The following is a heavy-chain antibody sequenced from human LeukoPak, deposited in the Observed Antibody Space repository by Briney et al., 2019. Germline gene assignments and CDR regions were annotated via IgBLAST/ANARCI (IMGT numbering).Heavy chain of an antibody. V-gene: IGHV4-59*01. CDR3: ARSHSSGWYDDY. Sequence: SETLSLTCTVSGGSISGYYWSWIRQPPGKGLEWIGYIYYSGGTNYNPSLKSRVTILLDTSKNQFSLKLSSVTAADTAVYYCARSHSSGWYDDYWGQGTLVTVSS. CDR1: GGSISGYY. CDR2: IYYSGGT. J-gene: IGHJ4*02. D-gene: IGHD6-19*01.